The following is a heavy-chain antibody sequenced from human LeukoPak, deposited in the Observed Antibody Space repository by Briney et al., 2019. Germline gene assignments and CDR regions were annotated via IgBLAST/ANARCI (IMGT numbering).Heavy chain of an antibody. CDR2: IYYSGST. D-gene: IGHD3-22*01. CDR1: GGSISSGDYY. V-gene: IGHV4-30-4*01. Sequence: SQTLSLTCTVSGGSISSGDYYWSWIRQPPGKGLEWIGYIYYSGSTYYNPSLKSRVTISVDTSKNQFSLKLSSMTAADTAVYYCARAGVGDSGGFRSSPIQKPLHAFDIWGQGTMVTVSS. J-gene: IGHJ3*02. CDR3: ARAGVGDSGGFRSSPIQKPLHAFDI.